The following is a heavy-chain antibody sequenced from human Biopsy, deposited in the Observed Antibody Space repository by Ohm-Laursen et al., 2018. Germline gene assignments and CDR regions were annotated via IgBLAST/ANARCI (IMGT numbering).Heavy chain of an antibody. J-gene: IGHJ6*02. V-gene: IGHV1-46*01. CDR1: GNTFATYH. D-gene: IGHD5-24*01. CDR2: ISPSGATT. Sequence: SSVKVSCKASGNTFATYHILWVRQAPGQGLEWMGVISPSGATTSFSQKFQGRITMTRDTSTGTVYMDLNSLGSEDTAVYYCARAGVGSDGTDSYYYGMDVWGPGTTVTVSS. CDR3: ARAGVGSDGTDSYYYGMDV.